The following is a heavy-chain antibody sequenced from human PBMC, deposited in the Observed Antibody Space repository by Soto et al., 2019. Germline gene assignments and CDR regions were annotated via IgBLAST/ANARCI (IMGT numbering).Heavy chain of an antibody. CDR2: IRSKAYGGTT. D-gene: IGHD4-4*01. CDR1: GFTFGDYA. CDR3: ARYDYNGYYFDY. J-gene: IGHJ4*02. Sequence: GGSLRLSCTASGFTFGDYAMSWFRQAPGKGLEWVSFIRSKAYGGTTEYAASVKGRFTISRDDSKSIAYLQMNSLKTEDTAVYYCARYDYNGYYFDYWGQGTLVTVSS. V-gene: IGHV3-49*03.